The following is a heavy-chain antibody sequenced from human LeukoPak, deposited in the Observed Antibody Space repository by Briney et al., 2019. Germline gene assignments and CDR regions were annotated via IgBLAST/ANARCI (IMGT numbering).Heavy chain of an antibody. Sequence: SETLSLTCNVSGGSISTTSYYWGWIRQPPGKGLEWIGSIYYSGSTYYNPSLKSRVTIFVDTSKNQFSLKLSSVTAADTAVYYCARHGSVAYYDILTGYGARGYFDYWGQGTLVTVSS. CDR2: IYYSGST. CDR3: ARHGSVAYYDILTGYGARGYFDY. D-gene: IGHD3-9*01. V-gene: IGHV4-39*01. J-gene: IGHJ4*02. CDR1: GGSISTTSYY.